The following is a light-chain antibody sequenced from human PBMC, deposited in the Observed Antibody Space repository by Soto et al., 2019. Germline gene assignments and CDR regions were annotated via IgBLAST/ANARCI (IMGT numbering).Light chain of an antibody. J-gene: IGLJ1*01. Sequence: QSALTQPASVSGSPGQSITISCTGTSSDVGAYNYVSWYQQHPGKAPKLMLYDVSNRPSGVSNRFSGSNSGNTASLTISGLQAEDEADYYCSSYTSRSTRVFGTGTKVTVL. CDR1: SSDVGAYNY. CDR3: SSYTSRSTRV. V-gene: IGLV2-14*01. CDR2: DVS.